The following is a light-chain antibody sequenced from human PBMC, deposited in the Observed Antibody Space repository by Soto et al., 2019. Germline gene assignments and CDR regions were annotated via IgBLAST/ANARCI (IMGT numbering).Light chain of an antibody. V-gene: IGKV1-5*01. Sequence: DIQMTQSPSTLSASVGDRVTITCRASQSISTWLAWYQQKPGKAPKVLIYDASRLESGVPSRFSGSGSGTDFTLTISSLQPADFETYYCQQYNSYSWTFGQGTKVDIK. J-gene: IGKJ1*01. CDR1: QSISTW. CDR3: QQYNSYSWT. CDR2: DAS.